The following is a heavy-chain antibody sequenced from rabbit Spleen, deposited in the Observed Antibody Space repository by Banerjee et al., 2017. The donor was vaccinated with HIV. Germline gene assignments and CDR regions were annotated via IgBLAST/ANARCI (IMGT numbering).Heavy chain of an antibody. Sequence: QLKESGGGLVQPGGSLKLSCKASGFTLSSYYMIWGRQAPGKGLEWIGYIDPVFGITYYANWVNGRFSISRENAQNTVFLQMTSLTAADTATYFCARDGTGGSYFALWGPGTLVTVS. CDR1: GFTLSSYY. D-gene: IGHD8-1*01. CDR2: IDPVFGIT. V-gene: IGHV1S7*01. J-gene: IGHJ4*01. CDR3: ARDGTGGSYFAL.